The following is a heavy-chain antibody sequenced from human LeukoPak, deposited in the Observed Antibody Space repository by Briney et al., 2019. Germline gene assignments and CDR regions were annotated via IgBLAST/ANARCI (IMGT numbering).Heavy chain of an antibody. CDR1: GFTFSSYA. J-gene: IGHJ3*02. V-gene: IGHV3-23*01. CDR3: AKDRRITIFGVAHNAFDI. CDR2: ISGSGGST. D-gene: IGHD3-3*01. Sequence: GGSLRLSCAASGFTFSSYAMSWVRQAPGKGLEWVSAISGSGGSTYYADSVKGRFTISRDNSKNTLYLQMNSLRAEDTAVYYCAKDRRITIFGVAHNAFDIWGQGTMVTVSS.